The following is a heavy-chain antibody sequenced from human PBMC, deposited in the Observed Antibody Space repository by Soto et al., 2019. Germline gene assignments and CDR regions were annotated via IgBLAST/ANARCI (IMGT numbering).Heavy chain of an antibody. D-gene: IGHD3-10*01. V-gene: IGHV4-4*07. CDR2: IHSSGNL. CDR3: ARDVGKNY. Sequence: QVRLHESGPGLVKPSETLSLTCSVSGASVSSYYWSWFRQPVGKGLEWFGRIHSSGNLNYNPSLESRGTMSLDTSKNQFSLRLSSLTAADTALYLFARDVGKNYWGQGTRVAVSS. CDR1: GASVSSYY. J-gene: IGHJ4*02.